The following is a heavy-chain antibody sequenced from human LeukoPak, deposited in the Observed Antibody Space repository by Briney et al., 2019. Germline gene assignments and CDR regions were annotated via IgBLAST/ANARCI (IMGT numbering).Heavy chain of an antibody. CDR2: MSPNSGNT. V-gene: IGHV1-8*01. Sequence: ASVKASCKTSGYTFTSYDINWVRQATGQGLEWVGWMSPNSGNTIYAQKFQGRVTMSRNTSISTAYVELSSLRSEDTAVYYCARASSGRYYFDYWGQGTLVTVSS. CDR3: ARASSGRYYFDY. J-gene: IGHJ4*02. D-gene: IGHD2-15*01. CDR1: GYTFTSYD.